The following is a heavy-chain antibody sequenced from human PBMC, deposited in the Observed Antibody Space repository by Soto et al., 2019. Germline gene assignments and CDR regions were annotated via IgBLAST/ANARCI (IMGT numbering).Heavy chain of an antibody. D-gene: IGHD1-26*01. V-gene: IGHV3-23*01. CDR3: AKDAGSYSTLPDDAFDI. CDR1: GFTFSSYA. Sequence: GGSLRLSCAASGFTFSSYAMSWVRQAPGKGLEWVSAISGSGGSTYYADSGKGRFTISRDNSKNTLYLQMNSLRAEDTAVYYCAKDAGSYSTLPDDAFDIWGQGTMVTVSS. J-gene: IGHJ3*02. CDR2: ISGSGGST.